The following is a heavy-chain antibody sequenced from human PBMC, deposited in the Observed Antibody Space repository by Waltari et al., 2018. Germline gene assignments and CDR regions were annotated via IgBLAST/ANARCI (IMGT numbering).Heavy chain of an antibody. Sequence: QVQLQESGPGLVKPSETLSLTCTVSGGSISSYYWSWIRQHPGKGLEWIGYIYYSGSTYYNPSLKSRVTISVDTSKNQFSLKLSSVTAADTAVYYCARARGAAADPGAFDIWGQGTMVTVSS. D-gene: IGHD6-13*01. CDR2: IYYSGST. J-gene: IGHJ3*02. CDR3: ARARGAAADPGAFDI. V-gene: IGHV4-59*06. CDR1: GGSISSYY.